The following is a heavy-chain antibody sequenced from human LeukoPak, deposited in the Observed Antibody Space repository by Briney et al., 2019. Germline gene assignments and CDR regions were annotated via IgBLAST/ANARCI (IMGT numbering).Heavy chain of an antibody. CDR2: IFPGDSDT. D-gene: IGHD3-22*01. Sequence: KAGESLKISCVTSGYDFPSYNIACVRQMPGKGPEWMGVIFPGDSDTRYNPAFKGQVTMSVDTSVDTAYLQWSSLKASDAAMYFCAKCRDYYDSSGFYTYDVWGHGTRVIV. J-gene: IGHJ3*01. CDR3: AKCRDYYDSSGFYTYDV. CDR1: GYDFPSYN. V-gene: IGHV5-51*01.